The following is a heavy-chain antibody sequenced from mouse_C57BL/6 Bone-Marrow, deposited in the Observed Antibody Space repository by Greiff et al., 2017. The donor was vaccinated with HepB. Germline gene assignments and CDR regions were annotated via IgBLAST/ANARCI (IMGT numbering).Heavy chain of an antibody. J-gene: IGHJ4*01. CDR1: GFSINSDCY. D-gene: IGHD2-1*01. V-gene: IGHV3-3*01. Sequence: EVKVEESGPSLVRPSQTLSLTCTVTGFSINSDCYWIWIRQFPGNKLEYIGYTFYSGITYYNPSLESRTYITRDTSKNQFSLKLSSVTTEDTATYYCARDGGNYGGYYAMDYWGQGTSVTVSS. CDR2: TFYSGIT. CDR3: ARDGGNYGGYYAMDY.